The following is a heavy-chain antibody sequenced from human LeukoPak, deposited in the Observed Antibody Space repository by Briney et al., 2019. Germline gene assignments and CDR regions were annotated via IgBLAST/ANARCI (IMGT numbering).Heavy chain of an antibody. Sequence: GGSLRLSCAASGFTFSSYWMSWVRQAPGKGLAWVANIKQDGSEKYYVDSVKGRFTISRDNAKNSLYLQMNSLRAEDTAVYYCAREGTVTRGGSYYFDYWGQGTLVTVSS. V-gene: IGHV3-7*01. J-gene: IGHJ4*02. CDR3: AREGTVTRGGSYYFDY. CDR2: IKQDGSEK. CDR1: GFTFSSYW. D-gene: IGHD4-17*01.